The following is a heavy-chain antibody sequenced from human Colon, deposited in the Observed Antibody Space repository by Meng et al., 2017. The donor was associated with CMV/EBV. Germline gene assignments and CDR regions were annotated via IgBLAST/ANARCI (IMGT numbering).Heavy chain of an antibody. CDR2: MSATSTYR. Sequence: GGSLRLSCAASGFTFSAYIMNWVRQAPGRGREWVSSMSATSTYRYYANSVKGRFTIARDNGKNLVYLQMNNLRAEDTAVYYGARDTTSGSYIHHYGMDVWGLGTTVTVSS. V-gene: IGHV3-21*06. D-gene: IGHD1-26*01. CDR1: GFTFSAYI. CDR3: ARDTTSGSYIHHYGMDV. J-gene: IGHJ6*02.